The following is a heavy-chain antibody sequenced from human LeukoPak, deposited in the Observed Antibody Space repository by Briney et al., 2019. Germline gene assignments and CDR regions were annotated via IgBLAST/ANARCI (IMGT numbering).Heavy chain of an antibody. CDR1: GFSFSSFA. V-gene: IGHV3-30*07. D-gene: IGHD3-3*01. J-gene: IGHJ6*03. CDR2: ISFDGNDE. CDR3: ARDLLRFLESFYYYYMDV. Sequence: GESLRLSCAASGFSFSSFAMHWVRQAPGKGLEWLAVISFDGNDEYYADSVRGRFTISRDNSKNTLYLQMNSLRAEDTAVYYCARDLLRFLESFYYYYMDVWGKGTTVTVSS.